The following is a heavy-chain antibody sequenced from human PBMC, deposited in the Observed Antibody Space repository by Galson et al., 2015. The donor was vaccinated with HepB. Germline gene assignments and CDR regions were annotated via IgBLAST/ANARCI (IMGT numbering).Heavy chain of an antibody. Sequence: LRLSCAASGFTFSSYAMSWVRQAPGKGLEWVSAISGSGGSTYYADSVKGRFTISRDNSTNTLYLQMNSLRAEDTAVYYCAKPFIVVVPAAISYWGQGTLVTVSS. CDR2: ISGSGGST. CDR1: GFTFSSYA. V-gene: IGHV3-23*01. CDR3: AKPFIVVVPAAISY. D-gene: IGHD2-2*02. J-gene: IGHJ4*02.